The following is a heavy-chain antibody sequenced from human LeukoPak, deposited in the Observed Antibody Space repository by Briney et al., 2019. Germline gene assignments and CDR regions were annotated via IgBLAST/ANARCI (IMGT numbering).Heavy chain of an antibody. Sequence: GGSLRLSCAASGFTFSNYNMNWVRQAPGKGLEWVSSISTSSSYIYYADSVKGRFTISRGNAKNSLYLQMNSLRAEDTAVYYCATHELKDAFDIWGQGTMVTVSS. CDR1: GFTFSNYN. CDR2: ISTSSSYI. D-gene: IGHD3-10*01. V-gene: IGHV3-21*01. CDR3: ATHELKDAFDI. J-gene: IGHJ3*02.